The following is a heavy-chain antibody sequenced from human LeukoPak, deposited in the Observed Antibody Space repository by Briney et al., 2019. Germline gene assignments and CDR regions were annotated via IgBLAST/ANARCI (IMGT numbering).Heavy chain of an antibody. Sequence: PGGSLRLSCAASGFTFSSYAMHWVRQAPGKGLEWVAVISYDGSNKYYADSVKGRFTISRDNSKNTLYLQMNSLRAEDTAVYYCARDRTWELLSYFDYWGQGTLVTVSS. CDR3: ARDRTWELLSYFDY. J-gene: IGHJ4*02. CDR2: ISYDGSNK. V-gene: IGHV3-30-3*01. D-gene: IGHD1-26*01. CDR1: GFTFSSYA.